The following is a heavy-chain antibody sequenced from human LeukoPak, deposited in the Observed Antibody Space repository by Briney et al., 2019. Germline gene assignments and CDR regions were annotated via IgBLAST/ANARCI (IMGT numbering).Heavy chain of an antibody. Sequence: GGSLRLSCAASGFTFSSYAMSWVRQAPGKGLEWVSAISGSGGSTYYADSVKGRFTISRDNSKNTLYLQMNSLRAEDTAVYYSAIDRLAVAGIFDYWGQRTLVTVSS. D-gene: IGHD6-19*01. V-gene: IGHV3-23*01. J-gene: IGHJ4*02. CDR1: GFTFSSYA. CDR2: ISGSGGST. CDR3: AIDRLAVAGIFDY.